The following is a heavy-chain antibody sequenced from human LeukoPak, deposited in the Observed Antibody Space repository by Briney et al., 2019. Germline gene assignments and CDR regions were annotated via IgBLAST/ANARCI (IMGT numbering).Heavy chain of an antibody. CDR3: AKIYDAYDI. CDR1: GFTFSSYS. CDR2: ISSSSSYI. J-gene: IGHJ3*02. V-gene: IGHV3-21*01. Sequence: PGGSLRLSCAASGFTFSSYSMNWVRQAPGKGLEWVSSISSSSSYIYYADSVKGRFTISRDNAKNSLYLLMNTLRAEDTAVYYCAKIYDAYDIWGQGTMVTVSS.